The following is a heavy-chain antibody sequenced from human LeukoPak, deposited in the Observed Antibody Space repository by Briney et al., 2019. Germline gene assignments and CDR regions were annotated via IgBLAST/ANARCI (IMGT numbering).Heavy chain of an antibody. V-gene: IGHV3-33*08. CDR2: IWYDGSNK. J-gene: IGHJ5*02. Sequence: PGGSLRLSCAASGFTFSSYAMSWVRQAPGKGLEWVAVIWYDGSNKYYADSVKGRFTISRDNSKNTLYLQMNSLRAEDTAVCYCAREARIAAAGTHWFDPWGQGTPVTVSS. CDR3: AREARIAAAGTHWFDP. D-gene: IGHD6-13*01. CDR1: GFTFSSYA.